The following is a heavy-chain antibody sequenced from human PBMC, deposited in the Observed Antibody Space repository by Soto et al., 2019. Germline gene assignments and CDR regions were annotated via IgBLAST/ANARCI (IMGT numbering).Heavy chain of an antibody. Sequence: SVKVSCKASGGTFSSYAISWVRQAPGQGLEWMGGIIPIFGTANYAQKFQGRVTITADESTSTAYMELSSLRSEDTAVYYCARDLSRAYCGGDCYFDYWGQGTLVTVSS. CDR2: IIPIFGTA. CDR3: ARDLSRAYCGGDCYFDY. CDR1: GGTFSSYA. D-gene: IGHD2-21*02. J-gene: IGHJ4*02. V-gene: IGHV1-69*13.